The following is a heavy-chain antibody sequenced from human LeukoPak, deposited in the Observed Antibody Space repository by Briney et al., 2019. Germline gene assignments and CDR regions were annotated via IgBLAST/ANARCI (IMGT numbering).Heavy chain of an antibody. J-gene: IGHJ6*02. V-gene: IGHV3-74*01. D-gene: IGHD2/OR15-2a*01. Sequence: GGSLRLSCAASGFTFSRYWMHWLRPAPGKGLVWVSRISTDGSTTTYADSVKGRFTISRDNGKNTLYLQMNSLIAEDTAVYYCASYLTSIPSGMDVWGQGTTVTASS. CDR2: ISTDGSTT. CDR1: GFTFSRYW. CDR3: ASYLTSIPSGMDV.